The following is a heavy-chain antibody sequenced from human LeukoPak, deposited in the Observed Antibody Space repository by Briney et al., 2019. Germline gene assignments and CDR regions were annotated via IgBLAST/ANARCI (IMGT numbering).Heavy chain of an antibody. Sequence: GGSLRLSCAASGFTFSNSWMHWVRQAPGKGLVWVSRIKSDGSSTSYADSVKGRFTISRDNAKNTLYLQMNSLRAEDTAVYHCASGYAWFDPWGQGTLVTVSS. CDR1: GFTFSNSW. V-gene: IGHV3-74*01. D-gene: IGHD5-12*01. CDR2: IKSDGSST. CDR3: ASGYAWFDP. J-gene: IGHJ5*02.